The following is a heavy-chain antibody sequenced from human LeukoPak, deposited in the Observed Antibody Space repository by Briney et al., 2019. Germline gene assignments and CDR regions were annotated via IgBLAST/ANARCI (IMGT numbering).Heavy chain of an antibody. Sequence: PGGSLRLSCAASGVTFINYWMHWGRQGPGKGLVWVSRINTDGSNSNYADSVKGRFTISRDNAKNTLYLQMNSLRAEDTAVYYCARSRYSYSSMDWGQGTLVTVSS. CDR2: INTDGSNS. CDR1: GVTFINYW. J-gene: IGHJ4*02. CDR3: ARSRYSYSSMD. D-gene: IGHD6-6*01. V-gene: IGHV3-74*01.